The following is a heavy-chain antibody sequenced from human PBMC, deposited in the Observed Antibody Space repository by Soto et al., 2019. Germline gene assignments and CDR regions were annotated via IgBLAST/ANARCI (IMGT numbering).Heavy chain of an antibody. CDR1: GFTFSIYA. V-gene: IGHV3-23*01. CDR3: AKDRVLPADAFDI. D-gene: IGHD6-13*01. J-gene: IGHJ3*02. Sequence: AGGSLRLSCAASGFTFSIYAMSWVRQAPGKGLEWVSAISGSGGSTYYADSVKGRFTISRDNSKNTLYLQMNSLRAEDTAVYYCAKDRVLPADAFDIWGQGTMVTVSS. CDR2: ISGSGGST.